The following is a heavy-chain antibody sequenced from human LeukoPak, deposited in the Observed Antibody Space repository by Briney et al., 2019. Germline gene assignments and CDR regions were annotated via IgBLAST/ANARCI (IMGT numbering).Heavy chain of an antibody. CDR2: IYYSGST. V-gene: IGHV4-39*02. Sequence: KPSETLSLTCTVSGGSISSSSYYWGWIRQPPGKGLEWIGSIYYSGSTYYNPSLKSRVTISVDTSKNQFSLKLSSVTAADTAVYYCAREDYGDYSYYYYYGMDVWGQGTTATVSS. CDR1: GGSISSSSYY. D-gene: IGHD4-17*01. CDR3: AREDYGDYSYYYYYGMDV. J-gene: IGHJ6*02.